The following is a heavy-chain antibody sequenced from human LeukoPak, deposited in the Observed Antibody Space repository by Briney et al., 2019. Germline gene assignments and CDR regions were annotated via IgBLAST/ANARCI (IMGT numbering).Heavy chain of an antibody. V-gene: IGHV1-2*02. J-gene: IGHJ5*02. CDR1: GYTFTSYG. D-gene: IGHD6-13*01. Sequence: ASVKVSCKASGYTFTSYGISWVRQAPGQGLEWMGWINPNSGGTNYAQKFQGRVTMTRDTSISTAYMELSRLRSDDTAVYYCARANDRTYSSSWYNWFDPWGQGTLVTVSS. CDR3: ARANDRTYSSSWYNWFDP. CDR2: INPNSGGT.